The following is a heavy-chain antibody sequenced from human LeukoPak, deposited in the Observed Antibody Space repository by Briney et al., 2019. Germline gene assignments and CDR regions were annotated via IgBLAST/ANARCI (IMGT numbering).Heavy chain of an antibody. CDR1: GYTFTGYY. Sequence: GASVKVSCKASGYTFTGYYMHWVRQAPGQGLEWTGWINPNSGGTNYAQKFQGRVTMTRDTSISTAYMELSRLRSDDTAVYYCARMNVDTAMVSPYFDYWGQGTLVTVSS. D-gene: IGHD5-18*01. CDR3: ARMNVDTAMVSPYFDY. CDR2: INPNSGGT. J-gene: IGHJ4*02. V-gene: IGHV1-2*02.